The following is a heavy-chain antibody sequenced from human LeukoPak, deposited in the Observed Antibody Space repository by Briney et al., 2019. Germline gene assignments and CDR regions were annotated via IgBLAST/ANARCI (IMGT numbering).Heavy chain of an antibody. CDR1: GFTVSSNY. V-gene: IGHV3-53*01. CDR3: ARADYYDSSGYNDY. CDR2: IYSGGNT. J-gene: IGHJ4*02. Sequence: PGGSLRLSCAASGFTVSSNYMSWVRQAPGKGLEWVSVIYSGGNTYYADSVKGRFTISRVNSKNTLYLQMTSLRAEDTAVYYCARADYYDSSGYNDYWGQGTLVTVSS. D-gene: IGHD3-22*01.